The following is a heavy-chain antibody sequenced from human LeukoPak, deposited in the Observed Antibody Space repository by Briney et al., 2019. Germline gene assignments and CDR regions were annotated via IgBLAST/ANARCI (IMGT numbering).Heavy chain of an antibody. CDR2: IYYSGST. CDR1: GGSISSYY. CDR3: ARAGVTMVRGVIPIMGYYFDY. J-gene: IGHJ4*02. D-gene: IGHD3-10*01. V-gene: IGHV4-59*12. Sequence: SETLSLTCTVSGGSISSYYWSWIRQPPGKGLEWIGYIYYSGSTYYNPSLKSRVTISVDTSKNQFSLKLSSVTAADTAVYYCARAGVTMVRGVIPIMGYYFDYWGQGTLVTVSS.